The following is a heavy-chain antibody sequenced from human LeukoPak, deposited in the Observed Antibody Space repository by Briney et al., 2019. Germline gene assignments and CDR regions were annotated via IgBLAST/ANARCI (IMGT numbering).Heavy chain of an antibody. D-gene: IGHD1-26*01. CDR2: INPNSGGT. CDR3: ARDPHGGSYYEDAFGI. V-gene: IGHV1-2*02. CDR1: GYTFTSYY. J-gene: IGHJ3*02. Sequence: GASVKVSCKASGYTFTSYYMHWVRQAPGQGLEWMGWINPNSGGTNYAQKFQGRVTMTRDTSISTAYMELSRLRSDDTAVYYCARDPHGGSYYEDAFGIWGQGTMVTVSS.